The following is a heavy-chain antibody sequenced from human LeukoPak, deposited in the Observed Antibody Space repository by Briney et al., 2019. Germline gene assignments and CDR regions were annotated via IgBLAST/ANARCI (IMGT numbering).Heavy chain of an antibody. CDR1: GGTFSSYA. CDR2: IIPIFGTA. D-gene: IGHD4-17*01. V-gene: IGHV1-69*06. CDR3: ARDRAKATVTTDVTYYGMDV. Sequence: RASVKVSCKASGGTFSSYAISWVRQAPGQGLEWMGGIIPIFGTANYAQKFQGRVTITADKSTSTAYMELSSLRSEDTAVYCCARDRAKATVTTDVTYYGMDVWGKGTTVTVSS. J-gene: IGHJ6*04.